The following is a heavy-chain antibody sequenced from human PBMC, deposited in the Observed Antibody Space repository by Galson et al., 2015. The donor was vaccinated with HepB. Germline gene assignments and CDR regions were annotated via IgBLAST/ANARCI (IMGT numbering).Heavy chain of an antibody. CDR2: IKEDGSDK. J-gene: IGHJ4*02. CDR3: ARDQWRIFDY. V-gene: IGHV3-7*03. CDR1: GFTFSSFW. D-gene: IGHD2-8*01. Sequence: SLRLSCAASGFTFSSFWMGWVRQAPGKGLEWVANIKEDGSDKYYVDSVKGRFTISRDNAKNSLYLQLNSLRADDTAMYYCARDQWRIFDYWGQGTLVTVSS.